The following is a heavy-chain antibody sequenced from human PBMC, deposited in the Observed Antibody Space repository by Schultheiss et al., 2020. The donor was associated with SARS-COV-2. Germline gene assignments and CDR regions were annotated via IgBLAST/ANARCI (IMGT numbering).Heavy chain of an antibody. CDR1: GGTFSSYA. J-gene: IGHJ2*01. V-gene: IGHV1-69*13. CDR3: ARVPSSYYYESSGYHWYFDL. Sequence: SVKVSCRASGGTFSSYAISWVRQAPGQGLEWMGGIIPIFGRANYAQKFQDRVTITADESTRTAYMELSSLRSEDTAVYYCARVPSSYYYESSGYHWYFDLWGRGTLVTVSS. D-gene: IGHD3-22*01. CDR2: IIPIFGRA.